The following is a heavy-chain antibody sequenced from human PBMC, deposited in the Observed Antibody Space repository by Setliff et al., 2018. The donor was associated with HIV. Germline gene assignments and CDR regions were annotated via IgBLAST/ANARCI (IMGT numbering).Heavy chain of an antibody. Sequence: SETLSLTCNVSGASISSYYWSWIRQPPGKGLEWIGYIYYRGGTNYNPSLKSRLTISVDAAKNQFALKLSSVTTADTAVYFCARVEAKIRGATYGMDVWGQGTTVTVSS. CDR3: ARVEAKIRGATYGMDV. J-gene: IGHJ6*02. CDR2: IYYRGGT. CDR1: GASISSYY. V-gene: IGHV4-59*01. D-gene: IGHD3-10*01.